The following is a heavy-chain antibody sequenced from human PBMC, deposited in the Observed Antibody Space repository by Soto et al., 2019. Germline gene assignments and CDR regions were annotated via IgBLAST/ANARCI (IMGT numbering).Heavy chain of an antibody. D-gene: IGHD6-19*01. CDR1: GFTFSSYA. Sequence: GGSLRLSCAASGFTFSSYAMHWVRQAPGKGLEWVAVISYDGSNKYYADSVKGRFTISRDNSKNTLYLQMNSLRAEDTAVYYCASDRDEVAGNYYFDYWGQGTLVTVSS. J-gene: IGHJ4*02. CDR2: ISYDGSNK. V-gene: IGHV3-30-3*01. CDR3: ASDRDEVAGNYYFDY.